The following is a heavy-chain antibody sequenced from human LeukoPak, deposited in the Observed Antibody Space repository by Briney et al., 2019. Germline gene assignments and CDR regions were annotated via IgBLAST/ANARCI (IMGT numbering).Heavy chain of an antibody. CDR1: GYTFTGYY. CDR2: SNPNSGGT. D-gene: IGHD3-3*01. J-gene: IGHJ4*02. V-gene: IGHV1-2*02. CDR3: AGGINYDFWSGYYFDY. Sequence: VEVSCKASGYTFTGYYMHWVRQAPGQGLEWMGWSNPNSGGTNYAQKFQGRVTMTRDTSISTAYMELSRLRSDDTAVYYCAGGINYDFWSGYYFDYWGQGTLVTVSS.